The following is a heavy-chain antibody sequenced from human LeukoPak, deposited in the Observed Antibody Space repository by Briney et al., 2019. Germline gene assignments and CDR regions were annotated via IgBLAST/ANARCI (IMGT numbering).Heavy chain of an antibody. Sequence: GASVTVSFTSSIYTFTSYGISWVRQAPGQGLEWMGWISAYNGNTNYAQKLQGRVTMTTDTSTSTAYMELRSLRSDDTAVYYCARVEGAPTDYWGQGTLVTVSS. CDR3: ARVEGAPTDY. J-gene: IGHJ4*02. V-gene: IGHV1-18*01. D-gene: IGHD3-3*01. CDR2: ISAYNGNT. CDR1: IYTFTSYG.